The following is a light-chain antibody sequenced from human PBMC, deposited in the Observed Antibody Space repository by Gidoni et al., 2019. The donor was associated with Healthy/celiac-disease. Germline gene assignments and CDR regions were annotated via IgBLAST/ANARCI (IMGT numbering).Light chain of an antibody. CDR3: MQAQQTPWT. CDR2: LGS. J-gene: IGKJ1*01. V-gene: IGKV2-28*01. Sequence: EILLTQSPLSLPVTPGEPASISCRSSQSLLQSNGYNSLDWYLQKPGQSPQLLIYLGSNRASGVPDRFSGSGSGTDFTLKISRVEAEDVGVYYCMQAQQTPWTFGQXTKVEI. CDR1: QSLLQSNGYNS.